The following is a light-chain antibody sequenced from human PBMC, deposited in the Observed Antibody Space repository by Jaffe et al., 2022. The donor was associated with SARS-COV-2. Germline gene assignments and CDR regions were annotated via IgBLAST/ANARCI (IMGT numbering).Light chain of an antibody. CDR1: SSDVGNYNL. CDR2: DVS. J-gene: IGLJ1*01. V-gene: IGLV2-11*01. Sequence: QSALTQPASVSGSPGQSIAISCTGTSSDVGNYNLVSWYQQHPGKAPQLMIYDVSKRPSGVPDRFSGSKSGNTASLTISGLQAGDDADYYCCSYAGSYTYVFGTGTRVTVL. CDR3: CSYAGSYTYV.